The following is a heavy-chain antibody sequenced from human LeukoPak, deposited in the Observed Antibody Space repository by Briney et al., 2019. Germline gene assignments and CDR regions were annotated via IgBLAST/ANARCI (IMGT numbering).Heavy chain of an antibody. J-gene: IGHJ5*02. CDR1: GVSISSFY. CDR3: ARDTYDILTGYYTGQHP. D-gene: IGHD3-9*01. V-gene: IGHV4-59*01. CDR2: IYDSGST. Sequence: PSETLSLTCTVSGVSISSFYWSWIRPPPGRGLEWIGYIYDSGSTNYNPSLKRRVTISVDTSKNQFSLKLSSVTAADTAVYYCARDTYDILTGYYTGQHPWGQGTLVTVSS.